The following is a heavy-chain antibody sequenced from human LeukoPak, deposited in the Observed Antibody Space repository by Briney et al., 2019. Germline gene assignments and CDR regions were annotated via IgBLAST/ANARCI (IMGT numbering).Heavy chain of an antibody. V-gene: IGHV3-72*01. J-gene: IGHJ3*02. CDR1: GVTLSDHH. Sequence: GGSLRLSCAASGVTLSDHHMDWVRQTPGKGREWVGRTKDKRRSYTTEYAASVKGRIIISRDDSQNSVYLQMNSLKTEDTAVYYRARDGGEGGNSAFDIWGQGTMVTVSS. CDR2: TKDKRRSYTT. D-gene: IGHD3-16*01. CDR3: ARDGGEGGNSAFDI.